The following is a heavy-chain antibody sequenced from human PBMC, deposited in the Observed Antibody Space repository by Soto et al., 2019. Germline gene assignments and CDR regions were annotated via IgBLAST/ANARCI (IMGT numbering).Heavy chain of an antibody. V-gene: IGHV4-34*01. D-gene: IGHD5-18*01. J-gene: IGHJ5*02. CDR2: INHSGST. CDR3: ARLRGSYGYWFDP. Sequence: PSETLSLTCAVYGGSFSGYYWSWIRQPPGKGLEWIGEINHSGSTNYNPSLKSRVTISVDTSKNQFSLKLSSVTAADTAVYYCARLRGSYGYWFDPWGQGTLVTVSS. CDR1: GGSFSGYY.